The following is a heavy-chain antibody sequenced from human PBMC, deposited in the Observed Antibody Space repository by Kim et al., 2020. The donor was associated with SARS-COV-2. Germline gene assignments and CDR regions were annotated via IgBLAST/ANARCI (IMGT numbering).Heavy chain of an antibody. J-gene: IGHJ5*02. Sequence: PSLQSRVTISVDTSKNQVSLELSSVTAADTAVYYCARGQEWWLRPQSWFDPWGQGTLVTGSS. CDR3: ARGQEWWLRPQSWFDP. V-gene: IGHV4-34*01. D-gene: IGHD5-12*01.